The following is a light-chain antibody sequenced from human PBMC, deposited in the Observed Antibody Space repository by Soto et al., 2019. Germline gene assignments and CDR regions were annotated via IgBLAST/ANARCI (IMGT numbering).Light chain of an antibody. CDR2: RAS. V-gene: IGKV1-5*03. Sequence: DIQMPHSPSTLSASLRHRVTITCPASQSVNDYLAWYRQKPGKAPNLLIYRASNLEIGVPSRFSGSGSGTDFTLTITGLQPEDFATYYCQQSHNTPPWTFGQGTKVDIK. J-gene: IGKJ1*01. CDR1: QSVNDY. CDR3: QQSHNTPPWT.